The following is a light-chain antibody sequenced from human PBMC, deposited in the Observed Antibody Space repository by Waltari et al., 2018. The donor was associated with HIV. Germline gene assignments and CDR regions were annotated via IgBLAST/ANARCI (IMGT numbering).Light chain of an antibody. V-gene: IGKV3-20*01. CDR1: QSVSSSY. CDR3: QHFDTSLPKYT. J-gene: IGKJ2*01. Sequence: FVLTLLPGNLSPSPRDRATLPSRASQSVSSSYLAWYQQRPGQAPRLLIYGASSRAAGIPDRFTGSGSGTDFTLTISRLEPEDFAVYYCQHFDTSLPKYTFGQGTNLEIK. CDR2: GAS.